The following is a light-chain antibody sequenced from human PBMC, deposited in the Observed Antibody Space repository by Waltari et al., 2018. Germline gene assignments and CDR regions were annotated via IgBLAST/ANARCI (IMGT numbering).Light chain of an antibody. CDR2: DAS. CDR1: QRVSSY. CDR3: QQRSNWLALT. J-gene: IGKJ4*01. V-gene: IGKV3-11*01. Sequence: EIVLTQSPATLSLSPGERATLSCRASQRVSSYLAWYQQKPGQAPRLLIYDASNMATGIPARFSGSGSGTDFTLTISSLEPEDFAVYYCQQRSNWLALTFGGGTKVEIK.